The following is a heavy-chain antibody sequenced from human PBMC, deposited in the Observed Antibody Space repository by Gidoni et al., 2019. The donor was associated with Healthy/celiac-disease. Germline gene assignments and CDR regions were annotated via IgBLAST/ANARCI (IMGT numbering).Heavy chain of an antibody. CDR2: ISYDGSNK. Sequence: QVQLVESGGGVVQPGRSLRLSCAASGFTFSSYGMHWVRQAPGKGLEWVAVISYDGSNKYYADSVKGRFTISRDNSKNTLYLQMNSLRAEDTAVYYCAKEAGSGYYWGDYWGQGTLVTVSS. CDR1: GFTFSSYG. CDR3: AKEAGSGYYWGDY. V-gene: IGHV3-30*18. D-gene: IGHD3-22*01. J-gene: IGHJ4*02.